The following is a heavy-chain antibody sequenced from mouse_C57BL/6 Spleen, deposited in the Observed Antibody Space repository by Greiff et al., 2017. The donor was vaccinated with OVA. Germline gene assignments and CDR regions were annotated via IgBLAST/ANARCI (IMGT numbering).Heavy chain of an antibody. D-gene: IGHD1-1*01. V-gene: IGHV1-82*01. Sequence: QVQLQQSGPELVKPGASVKISCKASGYAFSSSWMNWVKQRPGKGLEWIGRIYPGDGDTNYNGKFKGKATLTADKFSSTAYMQLSSLTSEDSAVYFCARDHYYGSRSYYAMDYWGQGTSVTVSS. J-gene: IGHJ4*01. CDR1: GYAFSSSW. CDR2: IYPGDGDT. CDR3: ARDHYYGSRSYYAMDY.